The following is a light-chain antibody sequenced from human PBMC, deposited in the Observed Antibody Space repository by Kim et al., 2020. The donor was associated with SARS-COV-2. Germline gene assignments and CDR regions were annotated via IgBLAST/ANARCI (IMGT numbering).Light chain of an antibody. V-gene: IGKV1-39*01. CDR1: QSISNY. J-gene: IGKJ2*03. CDR3: QQSYKTPFS. CDR2: AAS. Sequence: SASVGDRVTSTCQASQSISNYLNWYQQEPGKAPKLLIYAASSLQSGVSSRFSGSGSGTDFAVNIGSQQPEDFATYYCQQSYKTPFSFGQGTKLEI.